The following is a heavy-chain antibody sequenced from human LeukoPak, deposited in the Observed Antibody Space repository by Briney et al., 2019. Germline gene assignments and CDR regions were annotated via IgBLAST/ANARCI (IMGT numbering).Heavy chain of an antibody. V-gene: IGHV1-69*13. CDR2: IIPIFGTA. J-gene: IGHJ4*02. Sequence: SVKVSCKASGYTFTSNYIHWVRQAPGQGLEWMGGIIPIFGTANYPEKFQGRVTITADESTSTAYMELSSLRSEDTAVYYCARGLAGNPTEYWGQGTLVTVSS. CDR1: GYTFTSNY. D-gene: IGHD1-14*01. CDR3: ARGLAGNPTEY.